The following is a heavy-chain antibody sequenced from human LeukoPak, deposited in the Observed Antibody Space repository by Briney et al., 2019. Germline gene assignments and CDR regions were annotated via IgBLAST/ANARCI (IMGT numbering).Heavy chain of an antibody. D-gene: IGHD1-26*01. CDR3: ASQRSLSGSYSDY. CDR2: ISSSGSTI. J-gene: IGHJ4*02. V-gene: IGHV3-11*01. Sequence: GGSLRLSCAASGFTFSDYYMSWIRQAPGKGLEWVSYISSSGSTIYYADSVKGRFTISRDNAKNSLYLQMNSLRAKDTAVYYCASQRSLSGSYSDYWGQGTLVTVSS. CDR1: GFTFSDYY.